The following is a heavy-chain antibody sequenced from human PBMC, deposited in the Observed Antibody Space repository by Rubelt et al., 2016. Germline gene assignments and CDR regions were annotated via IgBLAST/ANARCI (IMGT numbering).Heavy chain of an antibody. CDR2: IDRSGNT. D-gene: IGHD1-1*01. J-gene: IGHJ4*02. Sequence: QVQLQESGPGLVKPSGTLSLTCAVSGGSISSDDKWTWVRQPPGKELEWIGEIDRSGNTNYNPSLKSRVTTSVDKSKNQFSLDRSSGTAADTAVYYCARGGNWKFDCWGQGTLVTVSS. CDR1: GGSISSDDK. V-gene: IGHV4-4*02. CDR3: ARGGNWKFDC.